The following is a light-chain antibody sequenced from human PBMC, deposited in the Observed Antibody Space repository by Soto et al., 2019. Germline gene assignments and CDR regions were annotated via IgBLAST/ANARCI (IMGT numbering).Light chain of an antibody. CDR1: RSDVGRYNY. V-gene: IGLV2-14*01. CDR2: EVT. CDR3: SSYSTTSSPHVL. Sequence: QSVLTQPASVSGSPGQSITISCTGTRSDVGRYNYVSWYQQHPAKAPKLLIYEVTYRPSGVSTRVSASKSGSTASLTISGIQAEDEADYYCSSYSTTSSPHVLFGGGTKLTVL. J-gene: IGLJ2*01.